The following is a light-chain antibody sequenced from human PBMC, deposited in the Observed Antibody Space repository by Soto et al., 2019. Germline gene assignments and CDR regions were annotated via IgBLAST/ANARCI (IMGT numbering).Light chain of an antibody. CDR3: QQRNNWPWT. CDR1: QSVSGY. V-gene: IGKV3-11*01. CDR2: EGS. Sequence: DIVLTQSPATLSLSPGQTATLSCRASQSVSGYLAWYQQKAGQAPRLLIYEGSNRATGIPTRFSGSGSGTDFTLTISGLEPEDFAVYYCQQRNNWPWTFGQGTKVDIK. J-gene: IGKJ1*01.